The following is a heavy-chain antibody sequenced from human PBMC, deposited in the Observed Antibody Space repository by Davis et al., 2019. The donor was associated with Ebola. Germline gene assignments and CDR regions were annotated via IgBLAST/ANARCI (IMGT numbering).Heavy chain of an antibody. D-gene: IGHD1/OR15-1a*01. CDR2: ISGSGGST. CDR3: VTENWYRFES. Sequence: GESLKISCAASGFTFSSYAMSWVRQAPGKGLEWVSAISGSGGSTYYADSVKGRFTISRDNSKNTLFLQMNSLRTEDTAMYYCVTENWYRFESWGQGTLVTVSS. J-gene: IGHJ4*02. CDR1: GFTFSSYA. V-gene: IGHV3-23*01.